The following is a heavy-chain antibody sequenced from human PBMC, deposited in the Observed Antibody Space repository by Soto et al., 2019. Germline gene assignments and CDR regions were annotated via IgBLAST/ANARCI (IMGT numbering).Heavy chain of an antibody. CDR1: GASIISGDW. CDR3: ARARFQVLYGKPYFDS. J-gene: IGHJ4*02. D-gene: IGHD2-2*02. Sequence: SETLSLTCLVSGASIISGDWWIWVRQHPGRGLEWIGNIYHSGNTYYNPSLKSRLTISVDTSKNHFSLMVDSVTAADTAVYYCARARFQVLYGKPYFDSWGQGTLVTVSS. CDR2: IYHSGNT. V-gene: IGHV4-31*03.